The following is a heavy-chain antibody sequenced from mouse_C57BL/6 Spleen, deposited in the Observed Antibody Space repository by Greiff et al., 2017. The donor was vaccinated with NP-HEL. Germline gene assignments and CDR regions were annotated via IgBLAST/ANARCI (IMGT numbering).Heavy chain of an antibody. V-gene: IGHV1-15*01. CDR1: GYTFTDYE. J-gene: IGHJ2*01. CDR3: TREWVGTTVVAYDFDY. CDR2: IDPETGGT. D-gene: IGHD1-1*01. Sequence: QVQLQQSGAELVRPGASVTLSCKASGYTFTDYEMHWVKQTPVHGLEWIGAIDPETGGTAYNQKFKGKAILTADKSSSTAYMELRSLTSEDSAVYYCTREWVGTTVVAYDFDYWGQGTTLTVSS.